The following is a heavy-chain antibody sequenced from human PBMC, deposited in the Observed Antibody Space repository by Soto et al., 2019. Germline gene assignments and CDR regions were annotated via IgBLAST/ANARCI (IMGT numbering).Heavy chain of an antibody. CDR3: ARRKDIVVVPAVFRLEYNYYGMDV. J-gene: IGHJ6*02. V-gene: IGHV1-18*04. CDR1: GYTFTSYG. D-gene: IGHD2-2*01. CDR2: ISAYNGNT. Sequence: GASVKVPCKASGYTFTSYGISWVRQAPGQGLEWMGWISAYNGNTNYAQKLQGRVTMTTDTSTSTAYMELRSLRSDDTAMYYCARRKDIVVVPAVFRLEYNYYGMDVCGQGTTLTLSS.